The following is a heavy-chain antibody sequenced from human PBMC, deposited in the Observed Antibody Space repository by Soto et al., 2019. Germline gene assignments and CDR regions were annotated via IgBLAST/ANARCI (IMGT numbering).Heavy chain of an antibody. CDR2: IWYDGSNK. V-gene: IGHV3-33*01. D-gene: IGHD3-22*01. Sequence: RLSCAASGFTFSSYGMHWVRQAPGKGLEWVAVIWYDGSNKYYADSVKGRFTISRDNSKNTLYLQMNSLRAEDTAVYYCARDLGDSSEYYYYYGMDVWGQGTTVTVSS. CDR3: ARDLGDSSEYYYYYGMDV. J-gene: IGHJ6*02. CDR1: GFTFSSYG.